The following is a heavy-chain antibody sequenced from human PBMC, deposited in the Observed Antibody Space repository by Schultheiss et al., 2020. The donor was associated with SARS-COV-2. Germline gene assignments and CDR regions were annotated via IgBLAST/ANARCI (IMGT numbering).Heavy chain of an antibody. CDR1: GGSFSGYY. CDR2: IYTSGST. D-gene: IGHD2-2*01. V-gene: IGHV4-4*07. J-gene: IGHJ4*02. Sequence: SETLSLTCAVYGGSFSGYYWSWIRQPAGKGLEWIGRIYTSGSTNYNPSLKSRVTISVDTSKNQFSLKLSSVTAADTAVYYCARDSFWPGFCSSTSCSFDYWGQGTLVTVSS. CDR3: ARDSFWPGFCSSTSCSFDY.